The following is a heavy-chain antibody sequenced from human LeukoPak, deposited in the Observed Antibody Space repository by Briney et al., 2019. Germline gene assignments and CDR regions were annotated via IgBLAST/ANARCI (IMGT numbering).Heavy chain of an antibody. Sequence: GSLRLSCAASGFTFSSYDMHWVRQATGKGLEWVSAIGTAGDTYYPGSVKGLFTISRENAKNSLYLQMNSLRAGDTAVYYCARADSSSWAFDYWGQGTLVTISS. V-gene: IGHV3-13*01. CDR2: IGTAGDT. CDR3: ARADSSSWAFDY. J-gene: IGHJ4*02. CDR1: GFTFSSYD. D-gene: IGHD6-13*01.